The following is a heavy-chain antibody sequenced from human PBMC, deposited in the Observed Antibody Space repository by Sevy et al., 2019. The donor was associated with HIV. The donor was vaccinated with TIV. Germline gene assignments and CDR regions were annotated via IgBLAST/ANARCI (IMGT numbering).Heavy chain of an antibody. D-gene: IGHD2-2*01. Sequence: SETLSLTCAVYGGSFSGYYWSWIRQPPGKGLEWIGEINHSGSTNYNPSLKSRVTISGDTSKNQFSLKLSSVTAADTAVYYCARHCSTTSCSHAFDIWGQRTMVTVSS. CDR1: GGSFSGYY. J-gene: IGHJ3*02. V-gene: IGHV4-34*01. CDR2: INHSGST. CDR3: ARHCSTTSCSHAFDI.